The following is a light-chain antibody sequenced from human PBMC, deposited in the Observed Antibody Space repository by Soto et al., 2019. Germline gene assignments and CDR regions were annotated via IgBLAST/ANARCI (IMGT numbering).Light chain of an antibody. CDR1: QTVLHSSKNKSY. CDR2: WAS. V-gene: IGKV4-1*01. CDR3: QQCFTPPVT. Sequence: DIVMTQSPDSLAVSLGERATINCKSSQTVLHSSKNKSYLAWFQQKPGQPPKLLTYWASIRESGVPDRFSGSGSGTDFTLTISSLQAEDVAVYYCQQCFTPPVTFGGGTKVEIK. J-gene: IGKJ4*01.